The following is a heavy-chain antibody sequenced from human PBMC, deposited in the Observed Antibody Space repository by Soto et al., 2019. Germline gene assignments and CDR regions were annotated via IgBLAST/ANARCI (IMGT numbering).Heavy chain of an antibody. D-gene: IGHD1-20*01. V-gene: IGHV1-18*01. CDR2: ISPYNSDT. J-gene: IGHJ4*02. Sequence: QGQLVQSGAEVKKPGASVKVSCKASGYTFSDFGISWVRQAPGQGLEWMGWISPYNSDTNYAQKVPGRVPMTTYTFTRPAYIELRNLTSDATAVYYCARDSGNLGNWTYFFDYWGQGTLVTSSS. CDR1: GYTFSDFG. CDR3: ARDSGNLGNWTYFFDY.